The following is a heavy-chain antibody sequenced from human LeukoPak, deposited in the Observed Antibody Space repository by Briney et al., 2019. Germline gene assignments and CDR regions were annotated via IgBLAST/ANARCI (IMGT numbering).Heavy chain of an antibody. D-gene: IGHD1-26*01. CDR3: AIGGIVGATTEAAYDY. CDR1: GGTFSSYA. Sequence: ASVKVSCKASGGTFSSYAISWVRQAPGQGLEWMGGIIPIFGTANYAQKFQGRVTITADESTSTAYMELSSLRSEDTAVYYCAIGGIVGATTEAAYDYWGQGTLVTVSS. V-gene: IGHV1-69*13. J-gene: IGHJ4*02. CDR2: IIPIFGTA.